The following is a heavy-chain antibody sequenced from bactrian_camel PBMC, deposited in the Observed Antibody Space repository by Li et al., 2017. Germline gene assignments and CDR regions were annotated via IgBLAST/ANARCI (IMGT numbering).Heavy chain of an antibody. CDR1: VSTRDCA. CDR2: ISSSATP. J-gene: IGHJ4*01. V-gene: IGHV3S53*01. Sequence: HVQLVESGGGSVQAGGSLKPSCEASVSTRDCAMGWDRQAPGKEREWVASISSSATPTLTDSVKGRFDIYRIYAKNTVYLEMNSLETEDTAVYYCTACGTYVGQGTQVTVS. D-gene: IGHD2*01.